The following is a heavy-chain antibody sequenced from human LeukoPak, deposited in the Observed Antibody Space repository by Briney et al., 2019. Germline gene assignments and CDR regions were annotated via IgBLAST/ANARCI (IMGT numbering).Heavy chain of an antibody. Sequence: SETLSLTCTVSGGSISSYYWSWIRQPAGKGLEWIGRIYTSGSTNYNPSLKSRVTMSVDTSKNQFSLKLSSVTAADTAVYYCARDWSNPKYGPYYYYYMDVWGKGTTVTVSS. J-gene: IGHJ6*03. CDR2: IYTSGST. D-gene: IGHD3-3*01. V-gene: IGHV4-4*07. CDR1: GGSISSYY. CDR3: ARDWSNPKYGPYYYYYMDV.